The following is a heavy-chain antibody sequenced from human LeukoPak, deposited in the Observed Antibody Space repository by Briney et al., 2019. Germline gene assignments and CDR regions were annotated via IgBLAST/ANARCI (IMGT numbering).Heavy chain of an antibody. Sequence: PGGSLRLSSAADTLSFSNAWVSLIRQAPGKWLEWVGRIKSKTDGGTTDYAAPVKGRFTISRDDSKNTLYLQMNSLKTEDTAVCDRTMDAKDYGSGSFRDYWGQGTLVTASS. CDR2: IKSKTDGGTT. D-gene: IGHD3-10*01. CDR3: TMDAKDYGSGSFRDY. J-gene: IGHJ4*02. CDR1: TLSFSNAW. V-gene: IGHV3-15*01.